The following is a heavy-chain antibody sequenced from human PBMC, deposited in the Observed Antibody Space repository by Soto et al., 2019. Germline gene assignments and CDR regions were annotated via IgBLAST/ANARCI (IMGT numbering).Heavy chain of an antibody. V-gene: IGHV3-30*18. CDR2: ISYDGSNK. CDR1: GFTFSSYG. CDR3: AKVGEMTTVTTIERYYFDY. D-gene: IGHD4-17*01. Sequence: QVQLVESGGGAVQPGRSLRLSCAASGFTFSSYGMHWVRQAPGKGLEWVAVISYDGSNKYYADSVKGRFTISRDNSKNTLYLQMNSLRAEDTAVYYCAKVGEMTTVTTIERYYFDYWGQGTLVTVSS. J-gene: IGHJ4*02.